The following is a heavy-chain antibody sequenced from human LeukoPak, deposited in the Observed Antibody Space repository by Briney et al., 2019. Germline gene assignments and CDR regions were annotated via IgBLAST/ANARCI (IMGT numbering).Heavy chain of an antibody. CDR3: ETAPGYCSSTSCYDPKFDY. CDR2: FDPEDGET. J-gene: IGHJ4*02. CDR1: GYTLTELS. Sequence: VASVKVSCKVSGYTLTELSMHWVRQAPGKGLEWMGGFDPEDGETIYAQKFQGRVTMTEDTSTDTAYMELSSLRSEDTAVYYCETAPGYCSSTSCYDPKFDYGGQGTRVTVSS. V-gene: IGHV1-24*01. D-gene: IGHD2-2*01.